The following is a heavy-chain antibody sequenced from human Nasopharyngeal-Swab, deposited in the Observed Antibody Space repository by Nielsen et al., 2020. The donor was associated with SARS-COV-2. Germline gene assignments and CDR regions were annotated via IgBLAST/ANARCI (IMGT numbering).Heavy chain of an antibody. Sequence: GGPLRPPCAALGFTFSSYGMHWARQAPGKGLEWVAVIWYDGSNKYYADSVKGRFTISRDNSKNTLYLQMNSLRAEDTAVYYCARELAAAGTGGNWGQGTLVTVSS. CDR2: IWYDGSNK. CDR1: GFTFSSYG. J-gene: IGHJ4*02. CDR3: ARELAAAGTGGN. D-gene: IGHD6-13*01. V-gene: IGHV3-33*01.